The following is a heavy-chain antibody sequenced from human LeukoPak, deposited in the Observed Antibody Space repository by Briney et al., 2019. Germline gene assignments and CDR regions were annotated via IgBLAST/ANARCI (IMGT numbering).Heavy chain of an antibody. D-gene: IGHD1-26*01. Sequence: GGSLKLSCAASGFTFSGSAIHWVRQSSGKGLDWVGQIDKKDKGYATATAYAASVKGRFTISRDDSINTAYLQMKSLKTEDTALYYCTRDSGTYNWFDPWGQGTLVTVSS. V-gene: IGHV3-73*01. J-gene: IGHJ5*02. CDR3: TRDSGTYNWFDP. CDR1: GFTFSGSA. CDR2: IDKKDKGYATAT.